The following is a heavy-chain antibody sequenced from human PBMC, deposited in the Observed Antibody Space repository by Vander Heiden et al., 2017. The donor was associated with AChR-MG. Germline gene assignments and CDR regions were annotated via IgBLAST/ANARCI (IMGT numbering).Heavy chain of an antibody. D-gene: IGHD6-19*01. CDR1: GFTFSSYG. CDR3: AKELDSSGGFQEFDY. V-gene: IGHV3-30*18. J-gene: IGHJ4*02. CDR2: ISYDGSNK. Sequence: QVQLVESGGGVVQPGRSLRLSCAASGFTFSSYGMHWVRQAPGKGLEWVAVISYDGSNKYYADSVKGRFTISRDNSKNTLYLQMNSLRAEDTAVYYCAKELDSSGGFQEFDYWGQGTLVTVSS.